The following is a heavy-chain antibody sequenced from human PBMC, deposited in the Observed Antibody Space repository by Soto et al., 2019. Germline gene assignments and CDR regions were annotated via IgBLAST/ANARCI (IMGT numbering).Heavy chain of an antibody. CDR3: AKYGAPYFDWLFSRNWFDP. Sequence: RLSCAASGFTFSSYAMSWVRQAPGKGLEWVSAIRGSGGSTYYADSVKGRFTISRDNSNNTLYPQLNSLRAEDTDVYYRAKYGAPYFDWLFSRNWFDPWCQGTLVTVSS. V-gene: IGHV3-23*01. CDR1: GFTFSSYA. CDR2: IRGSGGST. D-gene: IGHD3-9*01. J-gene: IGHJ5*02.